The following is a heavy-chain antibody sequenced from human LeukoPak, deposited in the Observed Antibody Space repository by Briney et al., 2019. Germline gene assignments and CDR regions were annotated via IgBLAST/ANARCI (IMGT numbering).Heavy chain of an antibody. D-gene: IGHD4-17*01. V-gene: IGHV4-59*08. CDR2: IYYSGGT. Sequence: SETLSLTCTVSGGSISSYYWSWIRQPPGKGLEWIGYIYYSGGTNYNPSLKSRVTISVDTSKNQFSLKLSSVTAADTAVYYCASQDYGDYYGMDVWGQGTTVTVSS. CDR1: GGSISSYY. J-gene: IGHJ6*02. CDR3: ASQDYGDYYGMDV.